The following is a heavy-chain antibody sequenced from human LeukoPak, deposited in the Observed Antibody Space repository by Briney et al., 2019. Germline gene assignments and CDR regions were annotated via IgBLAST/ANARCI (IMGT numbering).Heavy chain of an antibody. J-gene: IGHJ4*02. CDR3: ARALSSSRPWVY. Sequence: GRSLRPSCAASGFTFSSYGMHWVRQAPGKGLEWVAVIWYDGSNKYYTDSVKGRFTISRDNSKNTLYLQMNSLRAEDTAVYYCARALSSSRPWVYWGQGTLVTVSS. CDR1: GFTFSSYG. D-gene: IGHD6-13*01. CDR2: IWYDGSNK. V-gene: IGHV3-33*01.